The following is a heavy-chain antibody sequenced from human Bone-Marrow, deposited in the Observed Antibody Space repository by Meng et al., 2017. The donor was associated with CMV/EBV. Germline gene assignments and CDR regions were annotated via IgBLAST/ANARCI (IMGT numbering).Heavy chain of an antibody. D-gene: IGHD3-3*01. Sequence: GESLKISCAASGFTFSSYAMHWVRQAPGKGLEWVAVISYDGSNKYYADSVKGRFTISRDNSKNTLYLQMNSLRAEDTAVYYCARDGGYYDFWSGYPPDNWFDPWGQGTLVTVSS. V-gene: IGHV3-30-3*01. CDR2: ISYDGSNK. CDR3: ARDGGYYDFWSGYPPDNWFDP. J-gene: IGHJ5*02. CDR1: GFTFSSYA.